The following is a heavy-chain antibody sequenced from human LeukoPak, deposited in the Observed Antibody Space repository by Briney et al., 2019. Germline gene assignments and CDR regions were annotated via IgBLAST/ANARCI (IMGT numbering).Heavy chain of an antibody. CDR2: IGGSSGYI. Sequence: PGGSLRLSCAASGFTFSSYTMNWVRQAPGKGLEWVSSIGGSSGYIYDADSVKGRFTISRDNAKNSLYLQMNRLRVEDTALYYCARRTYGATAGRGDPYYFDYWGQGTLVTVSS. V-gene: IGHV3-21*04. J-gene: IGHJ4*02. CDR1: GFTFSSYT. CDR3: ARRTYGATAGRGDPYYFDY. D-gene: IGHD6-13*01.